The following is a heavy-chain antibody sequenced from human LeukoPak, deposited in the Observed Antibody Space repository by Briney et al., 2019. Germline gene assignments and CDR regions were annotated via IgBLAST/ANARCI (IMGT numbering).Heavy chain of an antibody. CDR3: ARHVDYYDSSGYYWA. CDR1: GGSISGSSYY. Sequence: PSETLSLTCTVSGGSISGSSYYWGWIRQPPGTGLEWIGSIYYSGSTYYNPSLKSRVTISVDTSKNQFSLKLSSVTAADTAVYYCARHVDYYDSSGYYWAWGQGTPVTVSS. CDR2: IYYSGST. V-gene: IGHV4-39*01. D-gene: IGHD3-22*01. J-gene: IGHJ5*02.